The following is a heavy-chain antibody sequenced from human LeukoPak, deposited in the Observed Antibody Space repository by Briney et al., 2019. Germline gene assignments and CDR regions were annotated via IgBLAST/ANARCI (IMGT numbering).Heavy chain of an antibody. J-gene: IGHJ4*02. CDR3: ANGRTTPDYFDY. V-gene: IGHV4-59*13. D-gene: IGHD1-7*01. CDR2: IHYRGTT. Sequence: SETLSLTCSVSGASINSYYWNWIRQSPGKGLEWLGNIHYRGTTNYNPSLKSRVTLSLDSSKSQFALKVTSVTAADTAVYYCANGRTTPDYFDYWGQGTLVTVSS. CDR1: GASINSYY.